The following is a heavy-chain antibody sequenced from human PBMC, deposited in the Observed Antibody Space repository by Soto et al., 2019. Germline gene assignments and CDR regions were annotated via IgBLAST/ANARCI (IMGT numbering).Heavy chain of an antibody. D-gene: IGHD1-26*01. CDR3: TQVYGSGSWGWYFHS. J-gene: IGHJ4*02. CDR1: GFSLTTTGVG. V-gene: IGHV2-5*02. CDR2: VFWDGGE. Sequence: QITLRESGPSLVKPTETLTLTCTFYGFSLTTTGVGVGWIRQPPGKALEWLAVVFWDGGERYSPSLKSRVTITKDTSKDQVVFTMTNMDPADTATYYCTQVYGSGSWGWYFHSWGQGTLVTVSS.